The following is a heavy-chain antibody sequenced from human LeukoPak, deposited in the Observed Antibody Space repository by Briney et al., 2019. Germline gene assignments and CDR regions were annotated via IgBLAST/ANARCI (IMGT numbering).Heavy chain of an antibody. D-gene: IGHD4-17*01. J-gene: IGHJ4*02. Sequence: GGSLRLSCAASGFTFSSYAMSWVRQAPGKGLEWVSAISGSGGSTYYADSVKGRFTISRDNSKNTLYLQMNSLRAEDTALYYCAKDMALPMTTVTTSEDYWGQGTLVTVSS. CDR1: GFTFSSYA. V-gene: IGHV3-23*01. CDR3: AKDMALPMTTVTTSEDY. CDR2: ISGSGGST.